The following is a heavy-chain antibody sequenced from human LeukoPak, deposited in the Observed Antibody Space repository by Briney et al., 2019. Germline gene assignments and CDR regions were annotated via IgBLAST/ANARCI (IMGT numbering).Heavy chain of an antibody. CDR3: AKSSSSWSYYFNY. Sequence: PGGSLSLSCAGSGFTVSGYAMGWVRQAPGKGLEWVSSITITGSSPSYADSVKGRFTVSRDNSKNTLYLQMNSLRAEDTAVYFCAKSSSSWSYYFNYWGQGTLVTVSS. J-gene: IGHJ4*02. V-gene: IGHV3-23*01. D-gene: IGHD6-13*01. CDR2: ITITGSSP. CDR1: GFTVSGYA.